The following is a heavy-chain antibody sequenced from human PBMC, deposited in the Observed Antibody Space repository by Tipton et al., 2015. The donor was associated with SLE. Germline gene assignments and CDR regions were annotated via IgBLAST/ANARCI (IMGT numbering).Heavy chain of an antibody. CDR3: ARETNWNDGAFDI. V-gene: IGHV3-21*01. J-gene: IGHJ3*02. Sequence: GSLRLSCAASGFTFSSYSMNWARQAPGKGLEWVSSISSSSSYIYYTDSVKGRFTISRDNAKNSLYLQMTSLRAEDTAVYYCARETNWNDGAFDIWGQGTMVTVSS. D-gene: IGHD1-1*01. CDR1: GFTFSSYS. CDR2: ISSSSSYI.